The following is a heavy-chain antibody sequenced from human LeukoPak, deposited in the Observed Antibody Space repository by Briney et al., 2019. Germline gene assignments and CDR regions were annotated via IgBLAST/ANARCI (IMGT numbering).Heavy chain of an antibody. CDR2: INSDARNT. D-gene: IGHD3-3*01. V-gene: IGHV3-74*01. J-gene: IGHJ3*02. Sequence: GGSLRLSCAASGFTFSSYLVYCVRHALGKGRVCVSRINSDARNTNYADSVQGRFTISRDNAKNTLYLQMNSLRVEDTAVYYCASGIGVGDSFDIWGQGTMVTVSS. CDR1: GFTFSSYL. CDR3: ASGIGVGDSFDI.